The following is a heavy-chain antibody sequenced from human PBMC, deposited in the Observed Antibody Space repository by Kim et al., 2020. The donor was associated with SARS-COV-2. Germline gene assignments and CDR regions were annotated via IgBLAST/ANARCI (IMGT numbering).Heavy chain of an antibody. Sequence: GGSLRLSCAASGFTFSSYGMHWVRQAPGKGLEWVAVISYDGSNKYYADSVKGRFTISRDNSKNTLYLQMNSLRAEDTAVFYCARGESHYYGSGVFDYWG. CDR1: GFTFSSYG. J-gene: IGHJ4*01. D-gene: IGHD3-10*01. CDR2: ISYDGSNK. CDR3: ARGESHYYGSGVFDY. V-gene: IGHV3-33*05.